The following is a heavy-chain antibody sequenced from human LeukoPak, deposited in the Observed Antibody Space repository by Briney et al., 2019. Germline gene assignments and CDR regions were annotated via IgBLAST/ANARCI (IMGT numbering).Heavy chain of an antibody. CDR3: ASTYCGGDCYPSKAFDI. CDR2: IYYSGST. D-gene: IGHD2-21*02. Sequence: SETLSLTCTVSGGSISSGDYYWSWIRQPPGKGLEWIGYIYYSGSTYHNPSLKSRVTISVDTSKNQFSLELSSVTAADTAVYYCASTYCGGDCYPSKAFDIWGQGTMVTVSS. V-gene: IGHV4-30-4*01. CDR1: GGSISSGDYY. J-gene: IGHJ3*02.